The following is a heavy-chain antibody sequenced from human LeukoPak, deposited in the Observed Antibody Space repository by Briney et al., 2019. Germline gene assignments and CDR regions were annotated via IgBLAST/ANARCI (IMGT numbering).Heavy chain of an antibody. J-gene: IGHJ4*02. CDR1: GFNFSSYG. CDR2: IWYDGSNK. V-gene: IGHV3-33*01. Sequence: GGSLRLSCAASGFNFSSYGMHWVRQAPGKGLEWVAVIWYDGSNKYYADSVKGRFTISRDNSKNTLYLQMNSLRAEDTAVYYCARGDYGGNSRGDFFDYWGQGTLVTVSS. D-gene: IGHD4-23*01. CDR3: ARGDYGGNSRGDFFDY.